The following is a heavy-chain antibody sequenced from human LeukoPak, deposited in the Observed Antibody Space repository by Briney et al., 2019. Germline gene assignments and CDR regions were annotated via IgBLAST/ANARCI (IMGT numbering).Heavy chain of an antibody. J-gene: IGHJ4*02. CDR3: AREGDSGYSSSH. V-gene: IGHV3-7*01. CDR1: GLTFSRYW. D-gene: IGHD6-13*01. CDR2: IDQGGSDI. Sequence: PGGSLRLSCAASGLTFSRYWMTWVRQAPGKGLEWVANIDQGGSDIYYVDSVKGRFTISRDNAKNSVYLQMNSLRVEDTGVYYCAREGDSGYSSSHWGQGILVTVSS.